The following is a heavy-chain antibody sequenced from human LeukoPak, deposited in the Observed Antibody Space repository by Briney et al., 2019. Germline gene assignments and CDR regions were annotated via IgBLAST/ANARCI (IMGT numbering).Heavy chain of an antibody. J-gene: IGHJ5*02. Sequence: SETLSLTCAVYRGSFSGYYWSWIRQPPGKGLEWIGEINHSGSTNYNPSLKSRVTISVDTSKNQLSLKLSSVTAADTAVYYCARGGITIFGVVIILNWFDPWGQGTLVTVSS. CDR1: RGSFSGYY. D-gene: IGHD3-3*01. CDR2: INHSGST. V-gene: IGHV4-34*01. CDR3: ARGGITIFGVVIILNWFDP.